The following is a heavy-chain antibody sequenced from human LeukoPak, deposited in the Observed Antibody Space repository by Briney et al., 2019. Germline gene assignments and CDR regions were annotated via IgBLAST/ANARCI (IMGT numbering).Heavy chain of an antibody. CDR3: ARAWRFTYGRFDY. CDR2: IYTSGST. CDR1: GGSIGSVNNY. D-gene: IGHD5-18*01. J-gene: IGHJ4*02. Sequence: SETLSLTCAVSGGSIGSVNNYWIWIRQPAGKGLEYIGRIYTSGSTNYNPSLKSRVTISLDRSKNQFSLELTSVTAADVAVYYCARAWRFTYGRFDYWGRGTLVTVSS. V-gene: IGHV4-61*02.